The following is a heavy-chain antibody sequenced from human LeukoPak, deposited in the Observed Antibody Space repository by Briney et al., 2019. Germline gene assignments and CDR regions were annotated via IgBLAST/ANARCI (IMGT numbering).Heavy chain of an antibody. CDR1: GYTFTGYD. CDR3: ARTHYYDSSLTGMAFDI. D-gene: IGHD3-22*01. V-gene: IGHV1-2*02. CDR2: INPNSGGT. Sequence: GASVKFSCKASGYTFTGYDMHWVRQAPGQGLEWMGWINPNSGGTNYAQKFQGRFTMTRDTSISTAYMELSRLRSDDTAVYYCARTHYYDSSLTGMAFDIWGKGQWSPSLQ. J-gene: IGHJ3*02.